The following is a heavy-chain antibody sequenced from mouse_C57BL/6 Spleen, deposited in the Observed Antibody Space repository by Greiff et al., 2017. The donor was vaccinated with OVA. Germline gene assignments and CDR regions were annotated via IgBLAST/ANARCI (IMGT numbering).Heavy chain of an antibody. V-gene: IGHV14-4*01. J-gene: IGHJ4*01. CDR2: IDPENGDT. Sequence: VQLQQSGAELVRPGASVKLSCTASGFNIKDDYMHWVKQRPEQGLEWIGWIDPENGDTEYASKFQGKATITADTSSTTAYLQLSSLTSEDTAVYYCTTIYYGNYEGYYYAMDYWGQGTSVTVSS. CDR1: GFNIKDDY. D-gene: IGHD2-1*01. CDR3: TTIYYGNYEGYYYAMDY.